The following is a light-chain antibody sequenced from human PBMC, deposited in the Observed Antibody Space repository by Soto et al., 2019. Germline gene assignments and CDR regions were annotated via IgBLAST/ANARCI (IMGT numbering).Light chain of an antibody. Sequence: EIVLTQSPGTLSLSPGERATLSCRASQIVSNNYLAWYQHKPGQAPRLLIYRASTKATGIPDRFSGSGSGTDFILTISRLAPEDFAVYYCQDHGSSPRTFDQGTKVEIK. V-gene: IGKV3-20*01. CDR2: RAS. CDR1: QIVSNNY. CDR3: QDHGSSPRT. J-gene: IGKJ1*01.